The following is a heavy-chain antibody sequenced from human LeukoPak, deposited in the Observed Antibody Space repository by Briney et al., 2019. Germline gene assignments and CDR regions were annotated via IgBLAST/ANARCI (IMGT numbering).Heavy chain of an antibody. D-gene: IGHD3-10*01. J-gene: IGHJ6*03. V-gene: IGHV4-4*07. CDR2: ISTLGST. CDR3: ARGVGGSGSSYYYYMDV. CDR1: GGSINNYY. Sequence: SETLSLTCSVSGGSINNYYWTWIRQPAGKGLEWIGHISTLGSTNYNPSLKSRVTISVDTSKNQFSLKLSSVTAADTAVYYCARGVGGSGSSYYYYMDVWGKGTTVTVSS.